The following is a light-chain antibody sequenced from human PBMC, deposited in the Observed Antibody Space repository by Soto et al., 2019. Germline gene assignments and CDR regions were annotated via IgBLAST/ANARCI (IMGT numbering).Light chain of an antibody. CDR3: QQYAISPYT. CDR2: GAF. J-gene: IGKJ2*01. CDR1: QTVNGNY. V-gene: IGKV3-20*01. Sequence: DIVLTQSPGTLSLSPGERGTLSCRASQTVNGNYLAWYQHRPGQAPRLLIYGAFSRASGIPDRFSGSGSGTDFTLTIRRLEPEDFAVYYCQQYAISPYTFGQGARLDIK.